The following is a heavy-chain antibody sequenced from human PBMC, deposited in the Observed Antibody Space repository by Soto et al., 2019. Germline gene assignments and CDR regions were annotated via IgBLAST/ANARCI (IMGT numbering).Heavy chain of an antibody. D-gene: IGHD3-3*01. V-gene: IGHV3-33*01. CDR2: IWYDGSNK. Sequence: QPGGSLRLSCAASGFTFSSYGMHWVRQAPGKGLEWVAVIWYDGSNKYYADSVKGRFTISRDNSKNTLYLQMNSLRAEDTAVYYCARDRAIFGVVGGGEFDPWGQGTLVTVSS. J-gene: IGHJ5*02. CDR3: ARDRAIFGVVGGGEFDP. CDR1: GFTFSSYG.